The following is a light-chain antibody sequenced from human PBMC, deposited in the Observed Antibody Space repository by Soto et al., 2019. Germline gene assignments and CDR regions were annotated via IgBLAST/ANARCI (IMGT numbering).Light chain of an antibody. CDR3: QQFVSPPWT. V-gene: IGKV3-20*01. CDR2: GVS. Sequence: EIVLTQSPGTLSLSPGERATLSCRASQSVSSGHLAWYQQKPGQAPRLLIYGVSSRATGIPDRFSGSGSGTDFALTISRLEPEDFAVYYCQQFVSPPWTFGQGTKVDIK. J-gene: IGKJ1*01. CDR1: QSVSSGH.